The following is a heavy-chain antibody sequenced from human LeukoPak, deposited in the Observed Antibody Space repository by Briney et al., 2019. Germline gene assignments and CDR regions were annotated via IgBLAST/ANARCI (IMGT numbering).Heavy chain of an antibody. CDR3: TKDIKAGYGDSSFDY. D-gene: IGHD4-17*01. CDR2: ISTSGRET. J-gene: IGHJ4*02. V-gene: IGHV3-23*01. CDR1: GFTFSSYA. Sequence: PGGSLRLSCAASGFTFSSYAMTWVRQAPGTGLEWVSGISTSGRETFYADSVKGRFTTSRDNSENTLYLQMNGLRAEDTAVYYCTKDIKAGYGDSSFDYWGQGTLVTVSS.